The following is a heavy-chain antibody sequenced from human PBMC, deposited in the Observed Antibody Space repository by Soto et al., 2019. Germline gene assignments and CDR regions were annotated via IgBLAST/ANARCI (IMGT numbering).Heavy chain of an antibody. CDR3: ARSRYCTSSSCYVSWFDP. CDR1: GYTFSTHD. V-gene: IGHV1-8*01. J-gene: IGHJ5*02. Sequence: ASVKVSCKASGYTFSTHDINWVRQATGQGLEWVGWMNPNSGNTAYAQKFQGRVTMTRNTSISTAYMELSSLGSEDTAVYYCARSRYCTSSSCYVSWFDPWGQGTPDTVSS. CDR2: MNPNSGNT. D-gene: IGHD2-2*01.